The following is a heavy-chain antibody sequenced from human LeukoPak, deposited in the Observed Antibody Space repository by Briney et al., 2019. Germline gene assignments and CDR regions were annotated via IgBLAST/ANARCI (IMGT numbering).Heavy chain of an antibody. V-gene: IGHV3-33*06. CDR2: IWYDGSNK. J-gene: IGHJ6*03. D-gene: IGHD4-23*01. CDR1: GFTFSTYG. CDR3: VKAGYGVNLDYYYYMDV. Sequence: GGSLRLSCAASGFTFSTYGMQWVRQAPGKGLEWVALIWYDGSNKYYVDSVKSRFTISRDNSKNTLYLQMNSLRAEDTAVYYCVKAGYGVNLDYYYYMDVWGKGTTVTVSS.